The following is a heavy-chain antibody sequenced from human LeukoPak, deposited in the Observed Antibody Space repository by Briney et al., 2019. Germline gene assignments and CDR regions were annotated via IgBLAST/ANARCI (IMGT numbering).Heavy chain of an antibody. CDR3: AKGYYGSGSYYSDY. V-gene: IGHV3-30*18. Sequence: GRSLRLSCAASGFTFSSNGMHWVRQAPGKELEWVAVISYDGSNKYYADSVKGRFTISRDNSKNTLYLQMNSLRAEDTAMYYCAKGYYGSGSYYSDYWGQGTLVTVSS. CDR2: ISYDGSNK. J-gene: IGHJ4*02. D-gene: IGHD3-10*01. CDR1: GFTFSSNG.